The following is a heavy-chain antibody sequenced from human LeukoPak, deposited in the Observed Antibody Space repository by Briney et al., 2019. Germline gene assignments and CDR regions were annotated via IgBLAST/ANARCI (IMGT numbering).Heavy chain of an antibody. J-gene: IGHJ3*02. CDR1: GYTFTSYG. CDR2: ISAYNGNT. CDR3: ARSCSSTSCYTWGAFDI. Sequence: ASVKVSCKASGYTFTSYGISWVRQAPGQGLEWMGWISAYNGNTNYAQKLQGRVTMTTDTSTSTAYMELRSLRSDDTAVYYCARSCSSTSCYTWGAFDIWGQGTMVTVSS. D-gene: IGHD2-2*02. V-gene: IGHV1-18*01.